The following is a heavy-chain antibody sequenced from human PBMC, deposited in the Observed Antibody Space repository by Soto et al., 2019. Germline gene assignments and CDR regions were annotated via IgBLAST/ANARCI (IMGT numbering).Heavy chain of an antibody. CDR3: ARDLAVDTAMVVYYYYGMDV. CDR1: GFTFSSYG. D-gene: IGHD5-18*01. Sequence: QVQLVESGGGVVQPGRSLRLSCAASGFTFSSYGMHWDRQAPGKGLEWVAVIWYDGSNKYYADSVKGPFTISRDNSKNTLYLQMTSLRAEDTAVYYCARDLAVDTAMVVYYYYGMDVWGQGTTVTVSS. J-gene: IGHJ6*02. CDR2: IWYDGSNK. V-gene: IGHV3-33*01.